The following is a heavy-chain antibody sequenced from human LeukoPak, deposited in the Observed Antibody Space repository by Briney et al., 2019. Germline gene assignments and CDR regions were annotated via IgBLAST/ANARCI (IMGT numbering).Heavy chain of an antibody. D-gene: IGHD5-12*01. CDR2: IYPGDSDT. CDR1: GYSFTSYW. Sequence: GESLKISCKGSGYSFTSYWIGWVRQMPGKGLEWMGIIYPGDSDTRYSPSFQGQVTISADKSISTAYLQWSSLKASDTAMYYCARHVTGGYSGYDYVDYWGQGTLVTVSS. V-gene: IGHV5-51*01. J-gene: IGHJ4*02. CDR3: ARHVTGGYSGYDYVDY.